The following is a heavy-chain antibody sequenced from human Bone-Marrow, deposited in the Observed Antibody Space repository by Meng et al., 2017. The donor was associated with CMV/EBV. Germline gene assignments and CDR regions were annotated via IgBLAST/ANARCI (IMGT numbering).Heavy chain of an antibody. CDR1: GSSSSGGYY. D-gene: IGHD6-25*01. J-gene: IGHJ5*02. Sequence: GSSSSGGYYRWCIRQHPGRGLGWIGYIYYSRRNYYNPSCKSRVSLPEATSKNQFSLRLTSVAAADTAVFYCGRSGPKTLYPNWFDPWGQGTLVTVSS. CDR2: IYYSRRN. V-gene: IGHV4-31*02. CDR3: GRSGPKTLYPNWFDP.